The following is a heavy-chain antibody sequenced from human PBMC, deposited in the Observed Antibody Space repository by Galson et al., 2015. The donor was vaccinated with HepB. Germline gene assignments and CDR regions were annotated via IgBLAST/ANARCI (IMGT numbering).Heavy chain of an antibody. J-gene: IGHJ5*02. CDR1: GYTFTSYY. V-gene: IGHV1-46*01. CDR3: ARDPVVPAAIGDTGVYWFDP. Sequence: SVKVSCKASGYTFTSYYMHWVRQAPGQGLEWMGIINPSGGSTSYAQKFQGRVTMTRDTSTSTVYMELSSLRSEDTAVYYCARDPVVPAAIGDTGVYWFDPWGQGTLVTVSS. CDR2: INPSGGST. D-gene: IGHD2-2*01.